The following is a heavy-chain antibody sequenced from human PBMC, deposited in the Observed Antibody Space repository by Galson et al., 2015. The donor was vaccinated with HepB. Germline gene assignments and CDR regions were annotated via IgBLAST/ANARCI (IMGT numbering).Heavy chain of an antibody. CDR1: GFTFSSYG. Sequence: SLRLSCAASGFTFSSYGMHWVRQAPGKGLEWVAFIRYEGNNKYYEDSVKGRFTISRNNSKNTPYLQMNSLRVEDTAVYYCAKEGEYNYAFGAFDYWGQGTQVTVSS. J-gene: IGHJ4*02. CDR2: IRYEGNNK. CDR3: AKEGEYNYAFGAFDY. V-gene: IGHV3-30*02. D-gene: IGHD3-16*01.